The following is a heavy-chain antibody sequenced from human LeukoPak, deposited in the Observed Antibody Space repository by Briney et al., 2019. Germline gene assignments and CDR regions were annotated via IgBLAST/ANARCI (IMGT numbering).Heavy chain of an antibody. D-gene: IGHD5-18*01. CDR1: GGSISSGGYY. Sequence: PSQTLSLTCTVSGGSISSGGYYWSWIRQHPGKGLEWIGYIYYSGSTYYNPSLKSRVTISVDTSKNQFSLKLSSVTAADTAVYYCATSSGGYTAAGVAFDIWGQGTMVTVSS. CDR3: ATSSGGYTAAGVAFDI. V-gene: IGHV4-31*03. J-gene: IGHJ3*02. CDR2: IYYSGST.